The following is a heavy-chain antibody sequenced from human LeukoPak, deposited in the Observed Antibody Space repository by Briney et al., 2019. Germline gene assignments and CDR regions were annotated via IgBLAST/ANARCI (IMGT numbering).Heavy chain of an antibody. CDR2: TSGSGSYT. CDR3: AKDGLHYYGSGSFFDP. D-gene: IGHD3-10*01. Sequence: PGGSLRLSCAASGFTFSSYAMSWVRQAPGKGLEWVSATSGSGSYTYYADSVKGRFTISRDNSKNTLYLQMNSLRAEDTAVYYCAKDGLHYYGSGSFFDPWGQGTLVTVSS. V-gene: IGHV3-23*01. CDR1: GFTFSSYA. J-gene: IGHJ5*02.